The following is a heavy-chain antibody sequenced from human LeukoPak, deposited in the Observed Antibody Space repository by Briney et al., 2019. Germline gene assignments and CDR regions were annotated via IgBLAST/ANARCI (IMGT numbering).Heavy chain of an antibody. CDR3: AREDYGGYYFDH. CDR1: GGSFSGYY. Sequence: PSETLSLTCAVYGGSFSGYYWSWIRQPPGKGLEWIGEINHSGSTNYNPSLKSRVTISVDTSKNQFSLKLSSVTAADTAVYYCAREDYGGYYFDHWGQGTLVTVSS. CDR2: INHSGST. D-gene: IGHD4-17*01. V-gene: IGHV4-34*01. J-gene: IGHJ4*02.